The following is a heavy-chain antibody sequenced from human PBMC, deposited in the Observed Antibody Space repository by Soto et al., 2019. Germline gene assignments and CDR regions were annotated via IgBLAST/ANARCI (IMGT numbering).Heavy chain of an antibody. D-gene: IGHD2-15*01. Sequence: EAQLSESGGGLIQPGGSLRLSCVASGLTFRNFAMNWVRQAPGKGLEWVSGTSGSGGSTSYGDSVKGRVIISRDNSKSTLYLQMNRLRGEDTGVYYCASLYCSGGSGEADAFDVWGPGTRVTVSS. V-gene: IGHV3-23*01. CDR2: TSGSGGST. CDR1: GLTFRNFA. CDR3: ASLYCSGGSGEADAFDV. J-gene: IGHJ3*01.